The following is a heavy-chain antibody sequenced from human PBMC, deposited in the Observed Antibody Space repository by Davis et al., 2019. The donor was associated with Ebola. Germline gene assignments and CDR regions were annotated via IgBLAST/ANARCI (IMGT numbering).Heavy chain of an antibody. CDR1: GGTFSSYA. D-gene: IGHD3-22*01. J-gene: IGHJ5*02. CDR3: ARDPDITMIVGDHWFDP. CDR2: IIPIFGTA. Sequence: SVKVSCKASGGTFSSYAISWVRQAPGQGLEWMGGIIPIFGTANYAQKFQGRVTITADESTSTAYMELSSLRSEDTAVYYCARDPDITMIVGDHWFDPWGQGTLVTVSS. V-gene: IGHV1-69*13.